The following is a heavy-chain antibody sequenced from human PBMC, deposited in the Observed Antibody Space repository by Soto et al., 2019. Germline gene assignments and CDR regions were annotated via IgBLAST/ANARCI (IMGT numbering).Heavy chain of an antibody. V-gene: IGHV3-64*02. CDR2: ISYNGDST. Sequence: GGSLRLSCAVSGFTFSDYSMHWVRQAPGKALEYVSAISYNGDSTFYADSVKGRSTISRDYSKNTLHLQMGSLRSEDMAVYYCARVVDTGYYDSWGQGILVTVSS. J-gene: IGHJ4*02. CDR1: GFTFSDYS. CDR3: ARVVDTGYYDS. D-gene: IGHD3-9*01.